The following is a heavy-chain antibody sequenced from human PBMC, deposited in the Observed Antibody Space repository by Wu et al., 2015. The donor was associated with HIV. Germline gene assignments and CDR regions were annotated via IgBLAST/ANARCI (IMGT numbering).Heavy chain of an antibody. CDR3: AVGYCSGSSCQYHYAMDV. Sequence: QVQLVQSGAEVKKPGASVKVSCKASGYTFTSYGISWVRQAPGQGLEWMGIINPGGGSTSYAQKFQGRVTMTRDRSTTTVYMQLSSLRSEDTALYYCAVGYCSGSSCQYHYAMDVWGQGTAVSVSS. V-gene: IGHV1-46*01. CDR1: GYTFTSYG. D-gene: IGHD2-15*01. J-gene: IGHJ6*02. CDR2: INPGGGST.